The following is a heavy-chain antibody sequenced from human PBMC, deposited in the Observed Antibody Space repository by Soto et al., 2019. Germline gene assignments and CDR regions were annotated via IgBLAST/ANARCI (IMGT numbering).Heavy chain of an antibody. CDR3: ARGVKYAFDI. CDR2: ITSSTSYI. Sequence: GGSLRLSCAASGFTFSSYSMNWVRQAPGKGLEWVSSITSSTSYIYYADSVKGRFTISGDNAKNSLYLQMNSLRAEDTAVYYCARGVKYAFDIWGQGTMVTVSS. V-gene: IGHV3-21*01. J-gene: IGHJ3*02. CDR1: GFTFSSYS.